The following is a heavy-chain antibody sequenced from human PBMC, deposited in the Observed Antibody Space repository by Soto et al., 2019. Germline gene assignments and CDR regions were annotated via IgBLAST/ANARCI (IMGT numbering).Heavy chain of an antibody. Sequence: QVQLVQSGAEVKSAGSSVKVSCKASGDTFNFYSINWVRQAPGLGLEWVGRVNPILSMSNYAQRFQGRVTKTAYKSTGTAYMELRSLRSEDTAIYYCASNYGSGYRAFDSWGQGALVTVSS. V-gene: IGHV1-69*02. CDR3: ASNYGSGYRAFDS. CDR1: GDTFNFYS. CDR2: VNPILSMS. D-gene: IGHD3-10*01. J-gene: IGHJ4*02.